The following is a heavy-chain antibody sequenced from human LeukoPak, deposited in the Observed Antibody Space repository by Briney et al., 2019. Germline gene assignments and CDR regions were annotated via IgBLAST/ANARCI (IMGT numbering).Heavy chain of an antibody. CDR3: ARAPMITFGGVIDYFDY. Sequence: SETLSLTCTVSGGSISSSSYYWGWIRQPPGKGLEWIGSIYYSGSTYYNPSLKSRVTISVDRSKNQFSLKLSSVTAADTAVYYCARAPMITFGGVIDYFDYWGQGTLVTVSS. J-gene: IGHJ4*02. CDR2: IYYSGST. CDR1: GGSISSSSYY. D-gene: IGHD3-16*02. V-gene: IGHV4-39*07.